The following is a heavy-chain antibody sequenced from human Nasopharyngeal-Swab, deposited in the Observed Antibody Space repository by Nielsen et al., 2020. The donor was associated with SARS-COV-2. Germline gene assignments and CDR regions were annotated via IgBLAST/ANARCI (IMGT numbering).Heavy chain of an antibody. CDR1: GFTFSSFG. Sequence: GRSLRLSCAASGFTFSSFGMHWVRQAPGKGLEWVPFIAHDASNEYYGDSVKGRFSISRDSSKNTLYLQMDSLRGEDTAVYYCARDAPAHYGAFYWGRGTLVTVSS. J-gene: IGHJ4*02. CDR3: ARDAPAHYGAFY. V-gene: IGHV3-30*03. D-gene: IGHD4-17*01. CDR2: IAHDASNE.